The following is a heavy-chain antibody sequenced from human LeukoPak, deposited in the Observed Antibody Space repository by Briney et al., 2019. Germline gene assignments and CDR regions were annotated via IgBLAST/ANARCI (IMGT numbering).Heavy chain of an antibody. V-gene: IGHV4-4*02. Sequence: KPGGSLRLSCAASGLNFNNAWMSWVRQPPGKGLEWIGEIYHNGNTNYNPSLKSRLTISVDKSKNQFSLNLSSVTAADTAVYYCARGPSVAAHLDYWGQGTLVTVTS. CDR2: IYHNGNT. CDR3: ARGPSVAAHLDY. CDR1: GLNFNNAW. D-gene: IGHD5-12*01. J-gene: IGHJ4*02.